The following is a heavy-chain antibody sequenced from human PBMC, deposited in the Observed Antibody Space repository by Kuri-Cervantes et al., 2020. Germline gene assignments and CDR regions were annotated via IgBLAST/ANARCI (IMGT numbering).Heavy chain of an antibody. V-gene: IGHV1-69*05. D-gene: IGHD1-26*01. Sequence: SAVQVPCKASGYTFTSYCIQRVRPAPGQGLVWLGGNIPICGTANYAQKLQGRVTITTEESTSTAYMELSSLRSEDTAVYYCARDRVGASLWSFDLWGRGTLVTVSS. CDR1: GYTFTSYC. J-gene: IGHJ2*01. CDR2: NIPICGTA. CDR3: ARDRVGASLWSFDL.